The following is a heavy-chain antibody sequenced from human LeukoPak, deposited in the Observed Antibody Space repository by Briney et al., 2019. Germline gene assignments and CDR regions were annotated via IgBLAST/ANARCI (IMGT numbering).Heavy chain of an antibody. D-gene: IGHD6-19*01. J-gene: IGHJ6*03. CDR2: IYHSGST. Sequence: SETLSLTCTVSGYSISSGYYWGWIRQPPGKGLEWIGSIYHSGSTYYNPSLKSRVTISVDTSKNQFSLKLSSVTAADTAVYYCASGSSGWMNYYYYYMDVWGKGTTVTVSS. CDR1: GYSISSGYY. V-gene: IGHV4-38-2*02. CDR3: ASGSSGWMNYYYYYMDV.